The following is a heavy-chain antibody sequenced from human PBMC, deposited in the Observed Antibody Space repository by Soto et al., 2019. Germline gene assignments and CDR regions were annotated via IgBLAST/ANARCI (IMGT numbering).Heavy chain of an antibody. J-gene: IGHJ5*02. D-gene: IGHD2-2*01. CDR3: ARGAMGVPAATGDWFDP. CDR1: GGSISSGDYY. V-gene: IGHV4-30-4*01. Sequence: SETLSLTCTVSGGSISSGDYYWSWIRQPPGKGLEWIGYIYYSGSTYYNPSLKSRVTISVDTSKNQFSLKLSSVTAADTAVYYCARGAMGVPAATGDWFDPWGQGTLVTVSS. CDR2: IYYSGST.